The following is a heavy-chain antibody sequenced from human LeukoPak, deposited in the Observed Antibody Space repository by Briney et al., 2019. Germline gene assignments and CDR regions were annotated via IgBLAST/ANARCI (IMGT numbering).Heavy chain of an antibody. V-gene: IGHV1-2*02. CDR2: INPNSGGT. CDR3: AREGTAAGILWFDP. CDR1: GGTFSSYA. J-gene: IGHJ5*02. D-gene: IGHD6-13*01. Sequence: ASVKVSCKGSGGTFSSYAISWVRQAPGQGLEWMGWINPNSGGTNYAQKFQGRVTMTRDTSISTAYMELSRLRSDDTAVYYCAREGTAAGILWFDPWGQGTLVTVSS.